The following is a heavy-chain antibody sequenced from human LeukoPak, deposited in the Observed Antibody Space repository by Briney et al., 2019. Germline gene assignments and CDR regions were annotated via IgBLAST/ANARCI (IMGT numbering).Heavy chain of an antibody. CDR1: GYTFTGYY. D-gene: IGHD6-13*01. CDR3: AKGYSSSSLTFDY. CDR2: INPNSGGT. Sequence: ASVKVSCKASGYTFTGYYMHWVRQAPGQGLEWMGWINPNSGGTNYAQKFQGRVTMTRDTSISTAYMELSRLRSDDTAVYYCAKGYSSSSLTFDYWGQGTLVAVSS. J-gene: IGHJ4*02. V-gene: IGHV1-2*02.